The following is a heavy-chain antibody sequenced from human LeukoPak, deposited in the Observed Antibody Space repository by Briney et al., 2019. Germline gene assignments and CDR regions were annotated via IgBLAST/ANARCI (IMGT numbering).Heavy chain of an antibody. CDR3: ARGRYLWAPTKYYFDY. CDR2: INHSGST. J-gene: IGHJ4*02. Sequence: PSETLSLTCAVYGGSFSGYYWSWIRQPLGKGLEWIGEINHSGSTNYNPSLKSRVTISVDTSKNQFSLKLSSVTAADTAVYYCARGRYLWAPTKYYFDYWGQGTLVTVSS. D-gene: IGHD2/OR15-2a*01. V-gene: IGHV4-34*01. CDR1: GGSFSGYY.